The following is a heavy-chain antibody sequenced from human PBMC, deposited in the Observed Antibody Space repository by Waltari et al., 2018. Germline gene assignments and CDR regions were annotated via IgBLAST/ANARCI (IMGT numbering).Heavy chain of an antibody. D-gene: IGHD3-10*01. V-gene: IGHV1-69*01. J-gene: IGHJ6*02. Sequence: QVQLVQSGAEVKKPGSSVKVSCKASGGTFSSYAISWVRQAPGQGLEWMGGIIPIFGTANYAQKFQGRVTITADESTSTAYMELSSLRSEDTAVYYCARGENTMVRGVIRSATQYGMDVWGQGTTVTVSS. CDR2: IIPIFGTA. CDR3: ARGENTMVRGVIRSATQYGMDV. CDR1: GGTFSSYA.